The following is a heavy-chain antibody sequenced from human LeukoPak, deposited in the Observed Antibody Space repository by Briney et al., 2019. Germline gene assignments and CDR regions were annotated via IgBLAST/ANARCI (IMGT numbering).Heavy chain of an antibody. J-gene: IGHJ4*02. Sequence: SETLSLTCAVYGGSFSGYYWSWIRQPPGKGLEWIGEINHSGSTDYNPSLKSRVTISVDTSKNQFSLKLSSVTAADTAVYYCARVLGVIDGGYYFDYWGQGTLVTVSS. CDR2: INHSGST. CDR1: GGSFSGYY. V-gene: IGHV4-34*01. CDR3: ARVLGVIDGGYYFDY. D-gene: IGHD3-16*01.